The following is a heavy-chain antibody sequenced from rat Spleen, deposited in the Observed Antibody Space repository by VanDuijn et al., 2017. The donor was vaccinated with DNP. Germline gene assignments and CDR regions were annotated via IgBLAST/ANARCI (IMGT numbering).Heavy chain of an antibody. CDR2: INTGSGGT. CDR1: GYTFTTYY. CDR3: ARGELGIWFAY. V-gene: IGHV1-43*01. J-gene: IGHJ3*01. D-gene: IGHD4-3*01. Sequence: QVQLRQSGAEPAKPGSSVKISCKASGYTFTTYYMTWIKQTTGQGLDYIGYINTGSGGTHYNEKFKGKATLTVDRSSSTAFMQLSSLTPDDSAVFYCARGELGIWFAYWGQGTLVTVSS.